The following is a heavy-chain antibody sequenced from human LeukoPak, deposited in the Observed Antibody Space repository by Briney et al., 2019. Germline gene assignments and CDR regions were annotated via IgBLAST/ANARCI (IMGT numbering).Heavy chain of an antibody. CDR1: GVSLSSYG. V-gene: IGHV3-30*02. J-gene: IGHJ5*01. CDR3: AAAGLGVAHWIDS. D-gene: IGHD2-15*01. CDR2: LPYDGSYN. Sequence: GGSLRLSCLVSGVSLSSYGMHWVRQAPGKGLEWLAWLPYDGSYNLTAASLKGRFAISKDISTNTLYLDMDSLTTEDTAVYYCAAAGLGVAHWIDSWGQGTLVTVSS.